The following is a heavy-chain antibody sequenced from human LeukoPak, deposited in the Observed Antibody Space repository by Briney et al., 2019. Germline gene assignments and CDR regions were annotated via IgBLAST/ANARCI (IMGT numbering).Heavy chain of an antibody. CDR3: VREVSAWPKNWFDP. CDR2: IIPILGIA. Sequence: SVKVSCKASGGTFSSYAISWVRQAPGQGLEWMGRIIPILGIANYAQKSQGRVTITADKSTSTAYMELSSLRAEDTAVYYCVREVSAWPKNWFDPWGQGTLVTVSS. CDR1: GGTFSSYA. D-gene: IGHD3-3*01. V-gene: IGHV1-69*04. J-gene: IGHJ5*02.